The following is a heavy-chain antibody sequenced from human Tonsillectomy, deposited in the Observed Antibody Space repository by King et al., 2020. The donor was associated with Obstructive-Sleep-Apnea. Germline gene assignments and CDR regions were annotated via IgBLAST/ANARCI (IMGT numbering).Heavy chain of an antibody. J-gene: IGHJ5*02. CDR3: ARGSGAAAVNWFDP. D-gene: IGHD6-13*01. V-gene: IGHV4-34*01. CDR1: GGSFSDYY. Sequence: VQLQQWGAGLLKPSETLSLTCAVYGGSFSDYYWSWIRQPPGKGLEWIGEINHSGSTNYNPSLKSRVTISMDTSNNHFSLKLSSATAADTAVYYCARGSGAAAVNWFDPWGQGTLVTVSS. CDR2: INHSGST.